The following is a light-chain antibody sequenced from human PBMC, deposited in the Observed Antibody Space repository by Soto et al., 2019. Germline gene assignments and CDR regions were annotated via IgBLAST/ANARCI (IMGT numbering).Light chain of an antibody. J-gene: IGLJ3*02. Sequence: QSVLTQPPSASGTPGQRVTISCSGGSSNIGTNYVYWYQQFPEAAPKLLVYSDHQRPSGVPDRFSGSKSGTSGSLAISGLRAEDEADYYCAAWDDSLSGLVFGGGTKLTVL. CDR1: SSNIGTNY. V-gene: IGLV1-47*02. CDR3: AAWDDSLSGLV. CDR2: SDH.